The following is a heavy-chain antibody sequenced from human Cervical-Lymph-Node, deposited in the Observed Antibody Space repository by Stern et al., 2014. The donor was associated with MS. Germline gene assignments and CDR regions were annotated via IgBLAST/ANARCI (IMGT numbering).Heavy chain of an antibody. Sequence: EVQLVESGGGLVKPVGSLRLSCAASVFTFTNAWMSWVRQAPGKGLEWVGRIKSKTDGGATDYAAPVKGRFTISRDDSKKTLYLQMNSLKTEDTAVYYCTTGPGIALSWGQGTLVTTSS. J-gene: IGHJ5*02. D-gene: IGHD6-13*01. CDR1: VFTFTNAW. V-gene: IGHV3-15*01. CDR3: TTGPGIALS. CDR2: IKSKTDGGAT.